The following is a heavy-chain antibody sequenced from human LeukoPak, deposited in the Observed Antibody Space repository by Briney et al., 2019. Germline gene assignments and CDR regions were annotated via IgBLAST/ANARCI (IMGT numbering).Heavy chain of an antibody. J-gene: IGHJ4*02. CDR3: VRNLAVAGTCFDS. D-gene: IGHD6-19*01. CDR2: IKQDGSDR. CDR1: GFTFRDYW. Sequence: GGSLRLSCAASGFTFRDYWMSWVRQAPGTGLEWVANIKQDGSDRNYVTSVRGRFTISRDNAESSLYLQMNSLRAEDTAVYYCVRNLAVAGTCFDSWGQGTLVTVSS. V-gene: IGHV3-7*03.